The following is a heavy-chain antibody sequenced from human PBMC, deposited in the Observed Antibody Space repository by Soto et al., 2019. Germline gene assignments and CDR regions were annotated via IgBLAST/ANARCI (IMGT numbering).Heavy chain of an antibody. CDR1: GGTFSSYA. CDR3: ARDFTDRYYYYGMDV. J-gene: IGHJ6*02. Sequence: ASVKVSCKASGGTFSSYAISWVRQAPGQGLEWMGGIIPIFGTANYAQKFQGRVTITADESTSTAYMELSSLRSEDTAVYYCARDFTDRYYYYGMDVWGQGTTVTVSS. CDR2: IIPIFGTA. V-gene: IGHV1-69*13.